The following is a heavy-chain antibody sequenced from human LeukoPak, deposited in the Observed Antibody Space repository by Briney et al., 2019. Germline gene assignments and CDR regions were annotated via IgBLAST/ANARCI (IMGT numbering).Heavy chain of an antibody. J-gene: IGHJ4*02. CDR2: INPNSGGT. Sequence: ASVRVSCKACGYTFTGYYMHWVRQAPGQGLEWMGWINPNSGGTNYAQKFQGRVTMTRDTSISTAYMELSRLRSDDTAVYYCARDLWDSSGYYYDYWGQGTLVTVSS. D-gene: IGHD3-22*01. CDR1: GYTFTGYY. V-gene: IGHV1-2*02. CDR3: ARDLWDSSGYYYDY.